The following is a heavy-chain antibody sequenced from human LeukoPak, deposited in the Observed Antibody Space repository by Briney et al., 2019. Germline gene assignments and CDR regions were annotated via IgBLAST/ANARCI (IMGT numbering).Heavy chain of an antibody. CDR3: ARVVGGIQLWLNY. CDR2: INPNSGGT. Sequence: ASVKVSCKASGYTFTGYYMHWVRQAPGQGLEWMGWINPNSGGTNYAQKFQGRVTMTRDTSISTAYVELSRLRSDDTAVYYCARVVGGIQLWLNYWGQGTLVTVSS. J-gene: IGHJ4*02. CDR1: GYTFTGYY. D-gene: IGHD5-18*01. V-gene: IGHV1-2*02.